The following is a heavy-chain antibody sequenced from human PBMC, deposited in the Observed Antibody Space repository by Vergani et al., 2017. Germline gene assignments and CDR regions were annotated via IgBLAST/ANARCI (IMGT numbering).Heavy chain of an antibody. J-gene: IGHJ6*03. CDR1: GFSFRSHA. V-gene: IGHV3-30*18. D-gene: IGHD3-10*01. CDR3: AKAGSVTSGSLQYNFYMDV. CDR2: ISHDGSKK. Sequence: QVQLAESGGGRVQPGRSLRLSCAASGFSFRSHAIHWVRQAPGTGLEWVAVISHDGSKKDYADSVKGRFTISRDNSKNTLDLQMNSLRTQDTAVYYCAKAGSVTSGSLQYNFYMDVWGKGTTVTVS.